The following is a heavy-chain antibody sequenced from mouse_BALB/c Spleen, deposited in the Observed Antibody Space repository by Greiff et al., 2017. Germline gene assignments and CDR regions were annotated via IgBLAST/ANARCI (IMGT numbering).Heavy chain of an antibody. V-gene: IGHV1-18*01. J-gene: IGHJ4*01. CDR2: INPYNGGT. CDR3: ARPYYYDYDGGYAMDY. D-gene: IGHD2-4*01. CDR1: GYSFTGYT. Sequence: EVQLQQSGPELVKPGASMKISCKASGYSFTGYTMNWVKQSHGKNLEWIGLINPYNGGTSYNQKFKGKATLTVDKSSSTAYMELLSLTSEDSAVYYCARPYYYDYDGGYAMDYWGQGTPVTVSS.